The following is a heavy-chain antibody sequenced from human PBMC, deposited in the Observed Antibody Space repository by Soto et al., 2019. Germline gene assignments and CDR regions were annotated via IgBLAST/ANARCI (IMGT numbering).Heavy chain of an antibody. D-gene: IGHD1-26*01. CDR1: GGSVSSGSYY. CDR2: IYYSGST. J-gene: IGHJ6*02. V-gene: IGHV4-31*03. CDR3: ARARYLGYYGMDV. Sequence: SETLSLTCTVSGGSVSSGSYYWSWIRQHPGKGLEWIGYIYYSGSTYYNPSLKSRVTISVDTSKNQFSLKLSSVTAADTAVYYCARARYLGYYGMDVWGQGTTVTVSS.